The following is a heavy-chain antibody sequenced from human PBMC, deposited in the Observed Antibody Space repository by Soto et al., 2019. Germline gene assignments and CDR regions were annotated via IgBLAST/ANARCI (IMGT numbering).Heavy chain of an antibody. D-gene: IGHD3-16*02. CDR3: AREPASPLFYVWGSYRYSSNWFDP. CDR1: GGSISSGGYY. Sequence: SETLSLTCTVSGGSISSGGYYWSWIRQPPGKGLEWIGEINHSGSTNYNPSLKSRVTISVDTSKNQFSLKLSSVTAADTAVYYCAREPASPLFYVWGSYRYSSNWFDPWGQGTLVTVSS. J-gene: IGHJ5*02. CDR2: INHSGST. V-gene: IGHV4-39*07.